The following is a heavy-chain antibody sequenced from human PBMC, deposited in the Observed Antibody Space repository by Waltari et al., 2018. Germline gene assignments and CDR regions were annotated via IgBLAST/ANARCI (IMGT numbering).Heavy chain of an antibody. J-gene: IGHJ6*03. CDR3: ARAIVVVPAAMTYYYYYMDV. D-gene: IGHD2-2*01. CDR1: GGSISSGGYY. V-gene: IGHV4-31*03. Sequence: QVQLQESGPGLVKPSQTLSLTCTVSGGSISSGGYYWSWIRQHPGKGLEWIGYIYYSGSTYYNPSLKSRVTISVDTSKNQCSLKLSSVTAADTAVYYCARAIVVVPAAMTYYYYYMDVWGKGTTVTVSS. CDR2: IYYSGST.